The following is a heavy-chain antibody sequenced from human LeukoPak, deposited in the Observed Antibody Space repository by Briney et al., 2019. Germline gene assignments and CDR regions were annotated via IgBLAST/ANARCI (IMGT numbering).Heavy chain of an antibody. CDR1: GYTFISYA. CDR2: INIETGNP. CDR3: ARVAGYTTDWYGGGDDY. Sequence: ASVKVSCKASGYTFISYALSWVRQAPGQGLEWMGWINIETGNPTYPQGFTGRFVFSLDTSVSTAYLQISSLKAEDTAVYYCARVAGYTTDWYGGGDDYWGQGTLVTVSS. J-gene: IGHJ4*02. D-gene: IGHD6-19*01. V-gene: IGHV7-4-1*02.